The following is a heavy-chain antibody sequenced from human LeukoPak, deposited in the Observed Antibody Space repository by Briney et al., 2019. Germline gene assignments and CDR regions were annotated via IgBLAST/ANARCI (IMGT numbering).Heavy chain of an antibody. CDR3: ARIVYVGNYSDS. V-gene: IGHV4-39*01. J-gene: IGHJ4*02. D-gene: IGHD2/OR15-2a*01. Sequence: NPSETLSLTCTVSGGSISSHSYYWGWIRQPPGKGLEWIGSIHYSGSTYYNPSLRSRVTISVDTSKNQFSLNLSSVTAADTAVYYCARIVYVGNYSDSWGQGTQVTVSS. CDR2: IHYSGST. CDR1: GGSISSHSYY.